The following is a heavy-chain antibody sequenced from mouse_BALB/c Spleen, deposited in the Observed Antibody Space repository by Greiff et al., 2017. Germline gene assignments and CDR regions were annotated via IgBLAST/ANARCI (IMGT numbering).Heavy chain of an antibody. CDR1: GDSITSGY. Sequence: EVQLVESGPSLVKPSQSLSLSCSVSGDSITSGYWNWIRKFPGNKLEYMGYISYSGSTYYNPSIISRISITRDASKNQYYLQLNSVTTEDTATYCCARCGYDWYFDDWGAGTTVTVSS. J-gene: IGHJ1*01. D-gene: IGHD2-2*01. V-gene: IGHV3-8*02. CDR3: ARCGYDWYFDD. CDR2: ISYSGST.